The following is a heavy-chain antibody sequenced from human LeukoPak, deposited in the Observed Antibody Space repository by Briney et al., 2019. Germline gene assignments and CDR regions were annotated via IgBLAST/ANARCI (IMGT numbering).Heavy chain of an antibody. V-gene: IGHV3-30*02. CDR1: GFTFSNYA. CDR3: AKAINSSSSGVVDY. J-gene: IGHJ4*02. D-gene: IGHD6-6*01. CDR2: IRYDGSNK. Sequence: GGSLRLSCAASGFTFSNYAMHWVRQAPGKGLEWVTFIRYDGSNKYYAESVKGRFTISRDNSKNTLYLQMSSLRAEDTAVYYCAKAINSSSSGVVDYWGQGTLVTVSS.